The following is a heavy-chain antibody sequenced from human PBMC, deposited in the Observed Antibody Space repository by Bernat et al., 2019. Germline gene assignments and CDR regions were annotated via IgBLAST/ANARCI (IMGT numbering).Heavy chain of an antibody. CDR2: INHSGST. CDR1: GGSFSGYY. Sequence: QVQLQQWGAGLLKPSETLSLTCAVYGGSFSGYYWSWIRQPPGKGLEWIGEINHSGSTNYSPSLKSRVTISVDASKNQFSVEVGSVSAGGTAVYYCASFRVRAARRAFDVWGEGAVVTVSS. V-gene: IGHV4-34*01. D-gene: IGHD6-6*01. CDR3: ASFRVRAARRAFDV. J-gene: IGHJ3*01.